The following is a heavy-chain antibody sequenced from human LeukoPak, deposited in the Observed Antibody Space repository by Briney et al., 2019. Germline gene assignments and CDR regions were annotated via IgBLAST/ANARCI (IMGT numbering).Heavy chain of an antibody. CDR2: IQYDGNNI. CDR3: ARVLHKRNYDSGVYYGY. J-gene: IGHJ4*02. Sequence: GGSLRLSCTTSGFSFRDYGMHWVRQASGKGLELVAFIQYDGNNIYYADSVKGRFTISRDNAKSSLYLQMNSLRAEDTAVYYCARVLHKRNYDSGVYYGYWGQGTLVTVSS. D-gene: IGHD3-22*01. CDR1: GFSFRDYG. V-gene: IGHV3-30*02.